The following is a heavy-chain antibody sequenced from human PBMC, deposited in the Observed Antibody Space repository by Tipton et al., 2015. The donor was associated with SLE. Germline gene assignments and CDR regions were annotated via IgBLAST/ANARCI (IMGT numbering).Heavy chain of an antibody. J-gene: IGHJ6*03. V-gene: IGHV4-34*01. CDR2: TNHSGST. D-gene: IGHD6-19*01. Sequence: TLSLTCTVSGGSISGYYWNWIRQPPGKGLEWIGETNHSGSTNYNPSLKSRVTISVDTSKNQFSLKLSSVTAADTAVYYCARDSSGWSEDSYYFYVDVWGKGTTVTVSS. CDR3: ARDSSGWSEDSYYFYVDV. CDR1: GGSISGYY.